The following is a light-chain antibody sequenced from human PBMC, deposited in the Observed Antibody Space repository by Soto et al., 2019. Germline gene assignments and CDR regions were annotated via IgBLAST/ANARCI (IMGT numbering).Light chain of an antibody. CDR3: QQYGSSPLT. V-gene: IGKV3-20*01. CDR1: QSVSSSSY. J-gene: IGKJ4*01. CDR2: GAS. Sequence: EIVLTQSPGTLSLSPGERATLSCRASQSVSSSSYLAWYQQKPGQAPRLLIYGASSRATGIPDRFSGSGSGTDFTLTISRLEPEDCAVYYCQQYGSSPLTFGGGTKVEIK.